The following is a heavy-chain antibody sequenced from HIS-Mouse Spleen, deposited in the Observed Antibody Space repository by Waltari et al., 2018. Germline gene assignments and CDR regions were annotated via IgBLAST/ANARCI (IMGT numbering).Heavy chain of an antibody. J-gene: IGHJ4*02. Sequence: QVQLVESGGGVVQPGRSLRLSCAASGFTFSSYGMHWVRQAPGKGLEWVAVIWYDGSNKYYADSVKGRFTISRDNSKNTLYLQMNSLRAEDTAVYYCAKESGWSHRGLDYWGQGTLVTVSS. CDR1: GFTFSSYG. CDR2: IWYDGSNK. V-gene: IGHV3-33*06. D-gene: IGHD6-25*01. CDR3: AKESGWSHRGLDY.